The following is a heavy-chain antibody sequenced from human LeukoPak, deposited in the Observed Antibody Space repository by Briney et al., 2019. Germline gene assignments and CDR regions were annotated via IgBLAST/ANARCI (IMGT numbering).Heavy chain of an antibody. J-gene: IGHJ3*02. V-gene: IGHV4-31*03. CDR3: ARDRSTTVTNDAFDI. D-gene: IGHD4-17*01. CDR2: IYYSGST. CDR1: GGSISSGGYY. Sequence: SETLSLTCTVSGGSISSGGYYWSWIRQHPGKGLEWIGYIYYSGSTYYNPSLKSRVTISVDTSKDQFSLKLSSVTAADTAVYYCARDRSTTVTNDAFDIWGQGTMVTVSS.